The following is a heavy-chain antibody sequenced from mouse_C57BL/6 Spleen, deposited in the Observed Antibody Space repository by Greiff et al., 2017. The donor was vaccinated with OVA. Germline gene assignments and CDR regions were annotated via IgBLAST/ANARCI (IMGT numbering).Heavy chain of an antibody. CDR2: INYDGSST. Sequence: EVKLMESEGGLVQPGSSMKLSCTASGFTFSDYYMAWVRQVPEKGLEWVANINYDGSSTYYLDSLKSRFIISRDNAKNILYLQMSSLKSEDTATYYCAREDTTVLDYWGQGTSVTVSS. CDR1: GFTFSDYY. CDR3: AREDTTVLDY. J-gene: IGHJ4*01. D-gene: IGHD1-1*01. V-gene: IGHV5-16*01.